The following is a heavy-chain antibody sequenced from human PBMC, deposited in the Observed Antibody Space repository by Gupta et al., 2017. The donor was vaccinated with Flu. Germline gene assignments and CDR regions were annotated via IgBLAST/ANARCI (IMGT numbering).Heavy chain of an antibody. CDR2: FSGSGGTI. D-gene: IGHD2/OR15-2a*01. Sequence: EVLLLESGGGLVQPGGSLRLSCAAAGFTFSNYAMSWVRQAPGKGLEFLSSFSGSGGTIYYADSFKGRFTISRDYSKNTLYLQLNSLRADDTAVYFCAKGHIESGAKYYFDYWGQGTLVTVSS. J-gene: IGHJ4*02. CDR1: GFTFSNYA. V-gene: IGHV3-23*01. CDR3: AKGHIESGAKYYFDY.